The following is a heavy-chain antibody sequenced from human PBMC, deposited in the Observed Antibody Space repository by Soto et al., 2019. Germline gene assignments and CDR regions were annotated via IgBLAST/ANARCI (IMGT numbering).Heavy chain of an antibody. V-gene: IGHV3-21*01. J-gene: IGHJ3*01. D-gene: IGHD2-15*01. Sequence: GVSLRLSCAASGCNFSSYTMNWVRQSPGKGLEWVSSISSSSRYIYYADSVKGRFTISRDDAKNSLYLQMNSLRAEDTAVYYCARDRCRGSRCSWTYAFAFRAQGTNVTIS. CDR2: ISSSSRYI. CDR1: GCNFSSYT. CDR3: ARDRCRGSRCSWTYAFAF.